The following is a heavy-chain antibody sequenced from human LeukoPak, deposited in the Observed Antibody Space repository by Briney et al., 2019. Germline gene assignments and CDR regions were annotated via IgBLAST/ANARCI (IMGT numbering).Heavy chain of an antibody. CDR1: GGSISSYY. V-gene: IGHV4-59*01. CDR3: ARGLGPSPDSSSWYRYYYYYMDV. D-gene: IGHD6-13*01. CDR2: IYYSGST. J-gene: IGHJ6*03. Sequence: PSETLSLTCTVSGGSISSYYWSWIRQPPGKGLEWIGYIYYSGSTNYNPSLKSRVTISVDTSKNQFSLKLSSVTAADTAVYYCARGLGPSPDSSSWYRYYYYYMDVWGKETTVTVSS.